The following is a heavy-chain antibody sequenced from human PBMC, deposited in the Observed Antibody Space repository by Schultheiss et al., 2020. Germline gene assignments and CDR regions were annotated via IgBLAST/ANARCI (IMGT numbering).Heavy chain of an antibody. D-gene: IGHD1-1*01. J-gene: IGHJ4*02. CDR2: FNPDSRAA. CDR3: ARDGLERPHDY. Sequence: ASVKVSCKAVGHTPTRYHIHWVREAPGQGLQWMGIFNPDSRAATYSQRFQGRVTVTTDTSTSTAYMELRSLRSDDTAVYYCARDGLERPHDYWGQGTLVTVSS. CDR1: GHTPTRYH. V-gene: IGHV1-46*01.